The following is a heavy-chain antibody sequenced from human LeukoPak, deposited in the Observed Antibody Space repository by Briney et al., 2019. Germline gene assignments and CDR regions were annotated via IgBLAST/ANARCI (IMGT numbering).Heavy chain of an antibody. CDR3: ARRGVLGIAAS. D-gene: IGHD6-13*01. CDR2: INHSGST. V-gene: IGHV4-34*01. J-gene: IGHJ5*02. Sequence: PSETLSLTCAVYGGSFSGYYWSWIRQPPGKGLEWIGEINHSGSTNYNPSLKSRVTMSVDTSKSQFSLSLSSVTAADTAVYYCARRGVLGIAASWGQGTLVTVSS. CDR1: GGSFSGYY.